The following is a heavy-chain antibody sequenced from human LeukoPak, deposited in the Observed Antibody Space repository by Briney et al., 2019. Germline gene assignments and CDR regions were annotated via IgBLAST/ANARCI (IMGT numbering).Heavy chain of an antibody. CDR1: GYSISSGHY. J-gene: IGHJ6*02. CDR3: ARLPVLSSGYSYGMDV. Sequence: SETLSLTCSVSGYSISSGHYWGWIRQPPGKGLEWIGYIYYSGSTNYNPSLKSRVTISVDTSKNQFSLKLSSVTAADTAVYYCARLPVLSSGYSYGMDVWGQGTTVTVSS. CDR2: IYYSGST. D-gene: IGHD3-22*01. V-gene: IGHV4-38-2*01.